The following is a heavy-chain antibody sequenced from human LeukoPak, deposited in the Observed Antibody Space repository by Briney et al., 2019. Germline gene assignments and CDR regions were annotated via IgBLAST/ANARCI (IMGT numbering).Heavy chain of an antibody. J-gene: IGHJ4*02. V-gene: IGHV1-8*03. CDR2: MNPNSGNT. Sequence: ASVKVPCKASGYTFTSYDINWVRQATGQGLEWMGWMNPNSGNTGYAQKFQGRVAITRNTSISTAYMELSSLRSEDTAVYYCARGCSSWDHYDYWGQGTLVTVSS. D-gene: IGHD6-13*01. CDR3: ARGCSSWDHYDY. CDR1: GYTFTSYD.